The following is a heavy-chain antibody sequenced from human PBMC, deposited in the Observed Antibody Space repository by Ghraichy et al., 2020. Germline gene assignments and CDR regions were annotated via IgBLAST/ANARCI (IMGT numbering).Heavy chain of an antibody. J-gene: IGHJ4*02. V-gene: IGHV4-59*01. CDR1: GGSISSYY. CDR2: IYYSGST. CDR3: ARGQQLEVPDY. D-gene: IGHD6-6*01. Sequence: SETLSLTCTVSGGSISSYYWSWIRQPPGKGLEWIGYIYYSGSTNYNPSLKSRVTISVDTSKNQFSLKLSSVTAADTAVYYCARGQQLEVPDYWGQGTLVTVSS.